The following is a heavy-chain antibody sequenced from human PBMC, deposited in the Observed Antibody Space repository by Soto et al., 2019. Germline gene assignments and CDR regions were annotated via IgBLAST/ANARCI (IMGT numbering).Heavy chain of an antibody. Sequence: ASVKVSCKASGYTFTSYDINWVRQATGQGLEWMGWMNPNSGNTGYAQKFQGRVTMTRNTSISTAYMELSSLRSEDTAVYYWARGTRIYYYYGMDVWGQGTTVTVSS. J-gene: IGHJ6*02. CDR1: GYTFTSYD. CDR3: ARGTRIYYYYGMDV. CDR2: MNPNSGNT. V-gene: IGHV1-8*01.